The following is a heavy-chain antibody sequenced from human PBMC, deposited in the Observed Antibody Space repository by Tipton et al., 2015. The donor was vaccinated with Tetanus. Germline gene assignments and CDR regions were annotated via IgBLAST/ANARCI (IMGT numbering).Heavy chain of an antibody. CDR2: IFYSGNT. CDR1: GGSVSSGSYY. Sequence: TLSLTCTVSGGSVSSGSYYWSWIRQPPGKGLEWIGYIFYSGNTNYNPSLKTRVTISVDTSKNQFSLKLSSVTAADTAVYYCARMQRYGMDVWGQGTTVTVSS. V-gene: IGHV4-61*01. J-gene: IGHJ6*02. D-gene: IGHD6-25*01. CDR3: ARMQRYGMDV.